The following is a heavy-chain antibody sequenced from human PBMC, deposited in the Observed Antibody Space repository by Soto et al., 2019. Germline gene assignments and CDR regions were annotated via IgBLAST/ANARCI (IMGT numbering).Heavy chain of an antibody. D-gene: IGHD3-9*01. CDR3: ARDELRYFDWLLPLDY. CDR1: GFTFSSYS. CDR2: ISSSSSYI. V-gene: IGHV3-21*01. Sequence: PGGSLRLSCAASGFTFSSYSMNWVRQAPGKGLEWVSSISSSSSYIYYADSVKGRFTISRDNAKNSLYLQMNSLRAEDTAVYYCARDELRYFDWLLPLDYWGQGTLVTVSS. J-gene: IGHJ4*02.